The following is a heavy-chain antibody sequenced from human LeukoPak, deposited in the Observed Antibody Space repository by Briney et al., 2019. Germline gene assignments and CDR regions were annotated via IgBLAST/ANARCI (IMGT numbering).Heavy chain of an antibody. CDR2: INHSGST. Sequence: SETLSLTCAVYGGSFSGYYWSCIRQPPGKGLEWIGEINHSGSTNYNPSLKSRVTISVDTSKNQFSLKLSSVTAADTAVYYCARGGRGSGSYTKVDYWGQGTLVTVSS. J-gene: IGHJ4*02. CDR1: GGSFSGYY. V-gene: IGHV4-34*01. D-gene: IGHD1-26*01. CDR3: ARGGRGSGSYTKVDY.